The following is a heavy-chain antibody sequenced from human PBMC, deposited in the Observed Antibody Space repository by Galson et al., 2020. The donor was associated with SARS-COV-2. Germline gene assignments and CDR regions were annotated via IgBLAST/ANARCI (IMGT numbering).Heavy chain of an antibody. CDR3: AKRNTGTSDYRYYMVV. Sequence: SLKFSCTASGPTSSNNAMTWVRQAPRKRLEWGSVIYSGGGTYYADTVKGWFTISRDNSKNTVYLQLNSLRGEDTAVYYCAKRNTGTSDYRYYMVVWGKGTTVTISS. J-gene: IGHJ6*03. CDR2: IYSGGGT. V-gene: IGHV3-23*03. D-gene: IGHD1-26*01. CDR1: GPTSSNNA.